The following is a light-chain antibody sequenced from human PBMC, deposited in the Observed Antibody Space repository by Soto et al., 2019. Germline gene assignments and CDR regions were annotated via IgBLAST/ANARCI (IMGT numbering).Light chain of an antibody. CDR3: HQRQSWPRT. Sequence: EIVLTQAPATLSCSPGERATLSWRASQTVNSRLAWYQHKPGQAPRLLIYHTSNRATGIPARFSGSGSGTDFTLTISSLEPEDFAVYYCHQRQSWPRTFGQGTKVDIK. CDR1: QTVNSR. CDR2: HTS. V-gene: IGKV3-11*01. J-gene: IGKJ1*01.